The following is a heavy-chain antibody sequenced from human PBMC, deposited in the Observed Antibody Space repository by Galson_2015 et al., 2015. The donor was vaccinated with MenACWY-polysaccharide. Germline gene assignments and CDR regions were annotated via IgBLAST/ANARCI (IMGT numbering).Heavy chain of an antibody. J-gene: IGHJ4*02. V-gene: IGHV4-59*01. CDR2: ISYSENT. CDR1: GGSNTTYY. D-gene: IGHD2-2*01. Sequence: ATLALPCPESGGSNTTYYWHWIRPPPGKGLEGIGYISYSENTKYNPSLNGRVTMSVEASKNQFSLTLNSGTAADTAVYFWAKWTNAWRAYDYWVQGTRITVSS. CDR3: AKWTNAWRAYDY.